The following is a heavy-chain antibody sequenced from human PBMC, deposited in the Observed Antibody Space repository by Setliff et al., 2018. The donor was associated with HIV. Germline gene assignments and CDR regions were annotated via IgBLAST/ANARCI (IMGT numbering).Heavy chain of an antibody. V-gene: IGHV4-59*11. CDR2: IYYSGST. CDR1: GGSISSHY. Sequence: ETLSLTCTVSGGSISSHYWSWIRQPPGKGLEWIGSIYYSGSTNYNPSLKSRVTLSVDTSKNLFSLKLSSVTAADTAVYYCASTYCGGDCYSRYFQHWGQGTLVTVSS. CDR3: ASTYCGGDCYSRYFQH. D-gene: IGHD2-21*02. J-gene: IGHJ1*01.